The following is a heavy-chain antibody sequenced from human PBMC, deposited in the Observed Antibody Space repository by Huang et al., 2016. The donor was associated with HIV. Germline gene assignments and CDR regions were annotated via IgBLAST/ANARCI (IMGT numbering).Heavy chain of an antibody. Sequence: QVQLVESGGGVVQPGGSLRLSCAASGFTFSSYGMHWVRQAPGKGLECVAFIRDDGSNKYYADSVRGRFTISRDNSKNTLYLQMNSLRAEDTAVYYCAKGSMANAFDIWGQGTMVTVSS. V-gene: IGHV3-30*02. J-gene: IGHJ3*02. CDR2: IRDDGSNK. CDR1: GFTFSSYG. D-gene: IGHD3-10*01. CDR3: AKGSMANAFDI.